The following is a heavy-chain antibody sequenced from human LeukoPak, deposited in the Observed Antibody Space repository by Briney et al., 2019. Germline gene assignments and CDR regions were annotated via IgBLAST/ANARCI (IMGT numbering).Heavy chain of an antibody. Sequence: PGGSLRLSCAASGFTFSSYSMNWVRQAPGKGLEWVSYISSSSSYIYYADSVKGRFTISRDNAKNSLYLQMNSLRAEDTAVYYCARSPYTIFGVVIIFDYWGQGTLVTVSS. CDR3: ARSPYTIFGVVIIFDY. CDR1: GFTFSSYS. D-gene: IGHD3-3*01. J-gene: IGHJ4*02. V-gene: IGHV3-21*05. CDR2: ISSSSSYI.